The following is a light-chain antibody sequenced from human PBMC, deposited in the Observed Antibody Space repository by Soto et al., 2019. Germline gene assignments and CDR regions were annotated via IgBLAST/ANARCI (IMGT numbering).Light chain of an antibody. J-gene: IGKJ1*01. V-gene: IGKV3-11*01. Sequence: IVFTRSPANVSWCSWETARLSSRASQSDSSYLAWYQQKPGQAPRLLIYDASNRATGIPARFSGSGSGTDFTLTISSLEPEDFAVYYCQQRSNSPRTFGQGTKVDIK. CDR3: QQRSNSPRT. CDR1: QSDSSY. CDR2: DAS.